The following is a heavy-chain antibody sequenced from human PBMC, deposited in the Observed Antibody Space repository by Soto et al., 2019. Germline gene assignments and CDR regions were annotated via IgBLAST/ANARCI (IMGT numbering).Heavy chain of an antibody. D-gene: IGHD3-3*01. CDR2: ISAYNGNT. CDR3: ARGRILGVDINWLDP. J-gene: IGHJ5*02. V-gene: IGHV1-18*01. CDR1: GYTFTSYG. Sequence: ASVKVSCKASGYTFTSYGISWVRQAPGQGLEWMGWISAYNGNTNYAQKLQGRVTMTTDTSTSTAYMELRSLRSDDTAVYYCARGRILGVDINWLDPWGQGTLVTVSS.